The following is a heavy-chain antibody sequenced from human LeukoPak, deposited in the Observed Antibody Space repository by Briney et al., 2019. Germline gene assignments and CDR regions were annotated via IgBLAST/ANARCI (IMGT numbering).Heavy chain of an antibody. Sequence: QPGGSLRLSCATSGFTFSSYAMSWVRQAPGKGLEWVSGIGASGGSTYYADSVKGRFTISRDNSKNTLYLQMNSLRTEDTAVYYCAKAECYDILTGLDYWGQGTLVTVSS. D-gene: IGHD3-9*01. CDR3: AKAECYDILTGLDY. CDR2: IGASGGST. J-gene: IGHJ4*02. CDR1: GFTFSSYA. V-gene: IGHV3-23*01.